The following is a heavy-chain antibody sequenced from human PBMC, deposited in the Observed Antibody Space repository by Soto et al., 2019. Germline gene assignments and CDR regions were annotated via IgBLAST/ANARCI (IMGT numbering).Heavy chain of an antibody. D-gene: IGHD2-21*02. V-gene: IGHV3-23*01. Sequence: EAQLLESGGKLGQPGGSLRLSCAASGFDFINNAMAWVRQAPGKGLEWVSTISADITYTYYADAVRGRFTVSRDNSKNTVYLHMNSLRADDTAVYYCANQNTAKRAFDIWGQGTMVTVSS. CDR3: ANQNTAKRAFDI. CDR1: GFDFINNA. CDR2: ISADITYT. J-gene: IGHJ3*02.